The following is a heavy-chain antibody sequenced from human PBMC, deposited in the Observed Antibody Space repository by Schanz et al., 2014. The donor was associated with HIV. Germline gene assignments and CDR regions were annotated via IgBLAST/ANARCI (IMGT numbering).Heavy chain of an antibody. Sequence: VQLVESGGGVVQPGRSLRLSCAASGFTFSDYSMTWVRQAPGKGLEWVAFISATGAYIYYADSVKGRFTISRDNAQKSLFLQMNSLRDEDTAIYFCARDSVDAVVTSTDYYNGIDVWGQGTTVTVSS. CDR3: ARDSVDAVVTSTDYYNGIDV. D-gene: IGHD2-21*02. V-gene: IGHV3-21*04. CDR2: ISATGAYI. CDR1: GFTFSDYS. J-gene: IGHJ6*02.